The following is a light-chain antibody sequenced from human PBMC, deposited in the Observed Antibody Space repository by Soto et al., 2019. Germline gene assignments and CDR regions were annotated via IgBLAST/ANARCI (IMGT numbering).Light chain of an antibody. CDR3: QQYGSSPPT. V-gene: IGKV3-20*01. CDR1: QSISRY. J-gene: IGKJ1*01. Sequence: DIVLTQSPATLSLSPGERTTLSCRASQSISRYLAWYQQKPGQGPRLLIYGASSRATGTPDRFSGSGSGTDFTLTINGLEPEDFALYYCQQYGSSPPTFGQGTKVDIK. CDR2: GAS.